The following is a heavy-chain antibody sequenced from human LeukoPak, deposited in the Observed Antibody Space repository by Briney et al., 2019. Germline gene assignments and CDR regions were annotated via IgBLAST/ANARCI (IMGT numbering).Heavy chain of an antibody. CDR3: ARDRVCSGDFDY. CDR1: GYTFTGYY. J-gene: IGHJ4*02. V-gene: IGHV1-2*02. CDR2: IDHNSGDT. D-gene: IGHD3-10*01. Sequence: VASVKVSCKASGYTFTGYYMHWVRQAPGRGLEWMGWIDHNSGDTNYAQKFQGRVTMTRDTSISTAYMELSRLRSDDTAVYYCARDRVCSGDFDYWGQGTLVTVSS.